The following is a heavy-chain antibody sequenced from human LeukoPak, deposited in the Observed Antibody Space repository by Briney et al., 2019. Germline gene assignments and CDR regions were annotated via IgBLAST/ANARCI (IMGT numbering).Heavy chain of an antibody. J-gene: IGHJ4*02. CDR3: ARQEEQQLVLDYFDY. CDR2: IYYSGST. CDR1: GGSISSYY. D-gene: IGHD6-13*01. Sequence: SETLSLTRTVSGGSISSYYWSWIRQPPGKGLEWIGYIYYSGSTNYNPSLKSRVTISVDTSKNQFSLKLSSVTAADTAVYYCARQEEQQLVLDYFDYWGQGTLVTVSS. V-gene: IGHV4-59*08.